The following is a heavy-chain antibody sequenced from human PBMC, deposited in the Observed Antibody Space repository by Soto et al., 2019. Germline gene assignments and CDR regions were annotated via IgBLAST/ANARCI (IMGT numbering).Heavy chain of an antibody. D-gene: IGHD2-2*01. CDR1: GGSISSSSYY. V-gene: IGHV4-39*01. CDR3: ARHIVVPAAMPTLNWFDP. J-gene: IGHJ5*02. Sequence: NPSETLSLTCTVSGGSISSSSYYWGWIRQPPGKGLEWIGSIYYSGSTYYNPSLKSRVTISVDTSKNQFSLKLSSVTAADTAVYYCARHIVVPAAMPTLNWFDPWGQGTLVTVSS. CDR2: IYYSGST.